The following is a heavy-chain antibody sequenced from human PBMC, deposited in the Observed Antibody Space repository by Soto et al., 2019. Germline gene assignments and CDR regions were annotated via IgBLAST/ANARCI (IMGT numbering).Heavy chain of an antibody. CDR1: GGSISSYY. D-gene: IGHD2-15*01. CDR3: ARLRVVVAATSAFDI. V-gene: IGHV4-59*08. J-gene: IGHJ3*02. CDR2: IYYSGST. Sequence: SETLSLTCTVSGGSISSYYWSWIRQPPGKGLEWIGYIYYSGSTNYNPSLKSRVTISVDTSKNQFSLKLSSVTAADTAVYYCARLRVVVAATSAFDIWGQGTMVTVSS.